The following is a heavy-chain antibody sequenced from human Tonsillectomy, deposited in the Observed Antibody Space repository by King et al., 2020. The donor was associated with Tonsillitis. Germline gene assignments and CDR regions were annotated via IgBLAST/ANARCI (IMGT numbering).Heavy chain of an antibody. CDR1: GYSFTSYW. CDR3: ARRGDGRLKRGSGYYYEDYYYGMDV. Sequence: DVQLVESGAEVKKPGESLKISCKGSGYSFTSYWIGWVRQMPGKGLEWMGIIYPGDSDTRYSPSFQGQVTISADKSISTAYLQWSSLKASDTAMYYCARRGDGRLKRGSGYYYEDYYYGMDVWGQGTTVTVSS. V-gene: IGHV5-51*01. D-gene: IGHD3-22*01. J-gene: IGHJ6*02. CDR2: IYPGDSDT.